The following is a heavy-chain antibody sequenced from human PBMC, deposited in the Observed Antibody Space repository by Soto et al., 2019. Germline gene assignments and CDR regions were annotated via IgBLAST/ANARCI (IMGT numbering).Heavy chain of an antibody. CDR1: GFTFSNYE. Sequence: PGASLRLSCAASGFTFSNYEMIWVRQAPGKGLEWVSYISGSGYTIHYADSVKGRFTISRDNAKNSLYLQLYSLRAEDTAVYYCARVSQAFIEYFQHWGQGTLVTVSS. D-gene: IGHD3-16*02. V-gene: IGHV3-48*03. J-gene: IGHJ1*01. CDR3: ARVSQAFIEYFQH. CDR2: ISGSGYTI.